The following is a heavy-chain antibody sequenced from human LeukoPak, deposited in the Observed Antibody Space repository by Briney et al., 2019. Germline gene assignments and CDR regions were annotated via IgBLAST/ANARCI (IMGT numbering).Heavy chain of an antibody. Sequence: ASVKVSXKASGYTFTSYYMHWVRQAPGQGLEWMGIINPSGGSTSYAQKFQGRVTMTRDTSTSTVYMELRSLRSEDTAMYYCARDFSRSSFYYWGQGPLVTVSS. V-gene: IGHV1-46*01. CDR1: GYTFTSYY. CDR2: INPSGGST. D-gene: IGHD6-13*01. CDR3: ARDFSRSSFYY. J-gene: IGHJ4*02.